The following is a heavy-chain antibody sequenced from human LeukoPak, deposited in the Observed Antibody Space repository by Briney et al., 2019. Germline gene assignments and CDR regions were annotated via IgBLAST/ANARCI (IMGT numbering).Heavy chain of an antibody. CDR1: GFTFSGYA. J-gene: IGHJ4*02. D-gene: IGHD3-22*01. Sequence: GGTLRLSCAASGFTFSGYAMSWVRQAPGKGLEWVSTISDNGGRTYYADSVKGRFTISRDNSKNTLFLQMNSLRAEDSAVYYCATDREGDPSAYYLVGGQGTLITVSS. V-gene: IGHV3-23*01. CDR2: ISDNGGRT. CDR3: ATDREGDPSAYYLV.